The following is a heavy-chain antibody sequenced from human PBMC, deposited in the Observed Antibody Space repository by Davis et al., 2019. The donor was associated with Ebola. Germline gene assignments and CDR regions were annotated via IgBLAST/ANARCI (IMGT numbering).Heavy chain of an antibody. CDR1: GYTFSNYG. CDR3: ARGDGYYDISGYYYWNDAFDI. V-gene: IGHV1-18*01. CDR2: ISAYNGNT. J-gene: IGHJ3*02. D-gene: IGHD3-22*01. Sequence: ASVKVSCKASGYTFSNYGISWVRQAPGQGLEWLGWISAYNGNTNYAQKFQGRVIMTTDTSTSTAYMELRSLRSDDTAVFYCARGDGYYDISGYYYWNDAFDIWGQGTLVTVSS.